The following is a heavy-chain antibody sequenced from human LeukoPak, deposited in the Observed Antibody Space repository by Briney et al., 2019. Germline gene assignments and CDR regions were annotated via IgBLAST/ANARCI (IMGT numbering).Heavy chain of an antibody. V-gene: IGHV3-21*01. J-gene: IGHJ6*02. CDR1: GFTFSSYS. CDR3: ARVPDCSSTSCYPGYHGMDV. CDR2: ISSSSSYI. Sequence: GGSLRLSCAASGFTFSSYSMNWVRQAPGKGLEWVSSISSSSSYIYYADSVKGRFTISRDNAKNSLYLQMNSLRAEDTAVYYCARVPDCSSTSCYPGYHGMDVWGQGTTVTVSS. D-gene: IGHD2-2*01.